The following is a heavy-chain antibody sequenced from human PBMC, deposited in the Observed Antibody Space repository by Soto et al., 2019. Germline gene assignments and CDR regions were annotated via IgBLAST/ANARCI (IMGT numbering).Heavy chain of an antibody. D-gene: IGHD3-22*01. V-gene: IGHV1-24*01. CDR1: GYTLTELS. CDR3: ATQTYYYDSRTPLFDY. J-gene: IGHJ4*02. CDR2: FDPEDGET. Sequence: SVKVSCKVSGYTLTELSMHWVRQAPGKGLEWMGGFDPEDGETIYAQKFQGRVTMTEDTSTDTAYMELSSLRSEDTAVYYCATQTYYYDSRTPLFDYWGQGTPVTVSS.